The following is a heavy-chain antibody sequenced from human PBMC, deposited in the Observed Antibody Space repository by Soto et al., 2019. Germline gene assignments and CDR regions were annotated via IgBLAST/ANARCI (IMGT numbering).Heavy chain of an antibody. Sequence: QVQLVESGGGVVQPGRSLRLSRAASGFIFSTYAMHWVRQAPGKGLEWVTFISYDGRNKYYADSVKDRFTISRDNSKNTLYLLMNSLRTEDTAVYYCAREYDSSGYGYDAFDIWGQGTMVTVSS. V-gene: IGHV3-30*04. J-gene: IGHJ3*02. CDR1: GFIFSTYA. CDR2: ISYDGRNK. D-gene: IGHD3-22*01. CDR3: AREYDSSGYGYDAFDI.